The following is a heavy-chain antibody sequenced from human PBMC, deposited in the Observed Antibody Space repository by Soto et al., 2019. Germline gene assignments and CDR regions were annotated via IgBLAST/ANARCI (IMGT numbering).Heavy chain of an antibody. CDR2: INAGNGNT. CDR3: ARAFAGTTRRDAFDI. D-gene: IGHD1-1*01. CDR1: GYTFTSYA. Sequence: ASVKVSCKASGYTFTSYAMHWVRQAPGQRLEWMGWINAGNGNTKYSQKFQGRVTITRDTSASTAYMELSSLRSEDTAVYYCARAFAGTTRRDAFDIWGQGTIVTVSS. J-gene: IGHJ3*02. V-gene: IGHV1-3*01.